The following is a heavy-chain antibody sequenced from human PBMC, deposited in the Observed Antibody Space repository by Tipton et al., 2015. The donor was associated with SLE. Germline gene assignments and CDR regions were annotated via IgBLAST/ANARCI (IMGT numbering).Heavy chain of an antibody. V-gene: IGHV4-61*08. CDR2: IYYSGST. D-gene: IGHD3-22*01. Sequence: TLSLTCTVSGGSISSGGYYWSWIRQHPGKGLEWIGYIYYSGSTNYNPSLKSRVTISVDTSKNQFSLKLSSVTAADTAVYYCARGHYYDSSGYPGAFDIWGQGTMVTVSS. CDR1: GGSISSGGYY. J-gene: IGHJ3*02. CDR3: ARGHYYDSSGYPGAFDI.